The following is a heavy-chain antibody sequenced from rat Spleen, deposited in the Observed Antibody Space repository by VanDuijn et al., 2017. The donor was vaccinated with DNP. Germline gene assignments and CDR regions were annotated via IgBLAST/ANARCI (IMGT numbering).Heavy chain of an antibody. V-gene: IGHV2-43*01. D-gene: IGHD1-9*01. CDR2: IWTGGTT. Sequence: QVQLKESGPGLVQPSQTMSLTCTVSGFSLTSYHVSWVRQPPGKGLEWMGIIWTGGTTAYNSLLKSRMSITRDTSKSQVFLKMNSLQTGDTATYFCARVPNTYYVMDVWGQGVMVTVSS. CDR1: GFSLTSYH. J-gene: IGHJ2*01. CDR3: ARVPNTYYVMDV.